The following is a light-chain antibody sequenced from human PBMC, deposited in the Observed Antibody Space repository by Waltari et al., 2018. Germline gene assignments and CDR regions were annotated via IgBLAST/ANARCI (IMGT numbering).Light chain of an antibody. CDR2: RSS. V-gene: IGLV1-47*01. Sequence: QSVLTQPPSASGTPGQRVTISCFGSNSNLGSNPVYWYQHLPGTAPKVLSYRSSQRPSGVPARLSGSKSGTSASLAMSGLRSDDEADYYCAAWDNSLSAWVFGGGTKLTVL. CDR1: NSNLGSNP. J-gene: IGLJ3*02. CDR3: AAWDNSLSAWV.